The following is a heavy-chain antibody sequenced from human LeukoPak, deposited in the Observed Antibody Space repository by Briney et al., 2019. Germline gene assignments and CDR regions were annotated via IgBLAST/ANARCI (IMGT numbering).Heavy chain of an antibody. CDR3: ARGLSVYGEWELLSYYYYYMDV. D-gene: IGHD1-26*01. J-gene: IGHJ6*03. CDR2: MNPSSGNT. CDR1: GYTFTSYD. Sequence: ASVKVSCKASGYTFTSYDINWVRQATGQGLEWMGWMNPSSGNTGYAQKFQGRVTMTRNTSISTAYMELSSLRSEDTAVYYCARGLSVYGEWELLSYYYYYMDVWGKGTTVTVSS. V-gene: IGHV1-8*01.